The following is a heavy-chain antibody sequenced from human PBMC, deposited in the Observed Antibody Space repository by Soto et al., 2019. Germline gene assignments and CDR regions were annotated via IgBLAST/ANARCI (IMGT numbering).Heavy chain of an antibody. CDR1: GFTFSSYS. J-gene: IGHJ3*02. D-gene: IGHD2-15*01. CDR3: ARESGYCSGGSCPLDAFDI. CDR2: ISSSSSYI. Sequence: EVQLVESGGGLVKPGGSLRLSCAASGFTFSSYSKNWVRQAPGKGLEWVSSISSSSSYIYYADSVKGRFTISRDNAKNSLYLQMNSLRAEDTAVYYCARESGYCSGGSCPLDAFDIWGQGTMVTVSS. V-gene: IGHV3-21*01.